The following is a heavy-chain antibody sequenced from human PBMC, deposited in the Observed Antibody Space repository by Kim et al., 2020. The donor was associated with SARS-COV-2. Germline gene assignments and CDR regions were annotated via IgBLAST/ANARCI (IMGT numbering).Heavy chain of an antibody. J-gene: IGHJ4*02. CDR1: GFTFSSYS. V-gene: IGHV3-21*01. Sequence: GGSLRLSCAASGFTFSSYSMNWVRQAPGKGLEWVSSISSSSSYIYYADSVKGRFTISRDNAKNSLYLQMNSLRAEDTAVYYCARSHGLDQYYDSSGYADYWGQGTLVTVSS. D-gene: IGHD3-22*01. CDR2: ISSSSSYI. CDR3: ARSHGLDQYYDSSGYADY.